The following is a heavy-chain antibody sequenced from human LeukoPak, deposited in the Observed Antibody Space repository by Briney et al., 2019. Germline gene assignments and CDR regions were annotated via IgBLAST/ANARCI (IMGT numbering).Heavy chain of an antibody. CDR1: GFTFSSYW. V-gene: IGHV3-74*01. J-gene: IGHJ4*02. D-gene: IGHD6-19*01. CDR2: IKTDGTTT. Sequence: TGGSLRLSCAASGFTFSSYWMHWVRQAPGEGLVWVSRIKTDGTTTDYADSVKGRFTVSRDNAKNTLHLQMNSLKAEDTAVYYCARGPYTSGVYRLDYWGQGTLVTVSS. CDR3: ARGPYTSGVYRLDY.